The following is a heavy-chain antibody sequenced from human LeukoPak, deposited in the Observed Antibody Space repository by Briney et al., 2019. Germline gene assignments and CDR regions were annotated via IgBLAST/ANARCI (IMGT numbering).Heavy chain of an antibody. CDR1: GYTFTSYD. CDR2: SNPNSGGT. V-gene: IGHV1-2*02. J-gene: IGHJ5*02. D-gene: IGHD5-18*01. Sequence: ASVKVSCKASGYTFTSYDINWVRQAPGQGLEWMGWSNPNSGGTNYAQKFQGRVTMTRDTSISTAYMELSRLRSDDTAVYYCARERHNTATALNWFDPWGQGTLVTVPS. CDR3: ARERHNTATALNWFDP.